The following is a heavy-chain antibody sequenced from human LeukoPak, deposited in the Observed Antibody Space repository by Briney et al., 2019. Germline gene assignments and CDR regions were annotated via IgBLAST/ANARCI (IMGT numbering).Heavy chain of an antibody. Sequence: GRSLRLSCAASGFTFDDYAMHWVRQAPGKGLEWVSGISWNSGSIGYAGSVKGRFTISRDNAKNSLYLQMNSLRAEDTALYYCANIDPYYYDSSGFGSWGQGTLVTVSS. V-gene: IGHV3-9*01. CDR3: ANIDPYYYDSSGFGS. J-gene: IGHJ5*02. CDR1: GFTFDDYA. CDR2: ISWNSGSI. D-gene: IGHD3-22*01.